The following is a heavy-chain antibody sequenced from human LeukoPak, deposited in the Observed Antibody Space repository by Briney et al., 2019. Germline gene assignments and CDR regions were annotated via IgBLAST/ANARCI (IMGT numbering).Heavy chain of an antibody. Sequence: GGSLRLSCAASGFTFSSYWMTWVRQAPGKGLEWVANLNQYGNDKYYADSVRGRFTISRDNSKNTLYLQMNSLRAEDTAVYYCAKDLGSGSYRNFDYWGQGTLVTVSS. V-gene: IGHV3-7*03. CDR1: GFTFSSYW. J-gene: IGHJ4*02. CDR2: LNQYGNDK. CDR3: AKDLGSGSYRNFDY. D-gene: IGHD3-10*01.